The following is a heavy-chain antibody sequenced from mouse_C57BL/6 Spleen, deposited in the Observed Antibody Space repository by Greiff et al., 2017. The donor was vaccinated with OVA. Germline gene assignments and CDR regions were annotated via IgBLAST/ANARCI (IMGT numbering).Heavy chain of an antibody. CDR3: ARGDYYSIMDY. V-gene: IGHV3-1*01. J-gene: IGHJ4*01. CDR2: ISYSGST. D-gene: IGHD2-5*01. CDR1: GYSITSGYD. Sequence: EVHLVESGPGMVKPSQSLSLTCTVTGYSITSGYDWHWIRHFPGNKLEWMGYISYSGSTNYNPSLKSRISITHDTSKNHFFLKLNSVTTEDTATYYCARGDYYSIMDYWGQGTSVTVSS.